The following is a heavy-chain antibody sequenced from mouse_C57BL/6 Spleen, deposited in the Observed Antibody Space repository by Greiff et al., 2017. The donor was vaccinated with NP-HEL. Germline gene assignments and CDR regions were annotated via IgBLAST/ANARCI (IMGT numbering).Heavy chain of an antibody. Sequence: QVQLQQPGAELVKPGASVKLSCKASGYTFTSYWMHWVKQRPGQGLEWIGLIHPNSGSTNYNEKFKSTATLTVDKSSSTAYMQLSRRTTEDTAVYYCARSGGTTVDYYAMDYRGQGTSVTVSS. D-gene: IGHD1-1*01. CDR3: ARSGGTTVDYYAMDY. CDR1: GYTFTSYW. J-gene: IGHJ4*01. CDR2: IHPNSGST. V-gene: IGHV1-64*01.